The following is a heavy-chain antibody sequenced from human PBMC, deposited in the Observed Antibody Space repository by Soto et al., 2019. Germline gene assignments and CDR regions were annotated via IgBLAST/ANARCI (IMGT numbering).Heavy chain of an antibody. J-gene: IGHJ2*01. CDR2: MNPNSGNT. V-gene: IGHV1-8*01. CDR3: ARRREYNINPDSRYFDL. D-gene: IGHD5-18*01. Sequence: VPLVQSGAEVEKPGASVKVSCKASGYTFTSYDICWVRQATGQGLEWIGWMNPNSGNTGSAQKFRGRATMTRDNSISTAYMELRSLTSEDAAVYYCARRREYNINPDSRYFDLWGRGTLITVSS. CDR1: GYTFTSYD.